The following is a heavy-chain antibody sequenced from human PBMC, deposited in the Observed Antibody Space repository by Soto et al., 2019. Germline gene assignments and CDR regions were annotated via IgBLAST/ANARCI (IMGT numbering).Heavy chain of an antibody. CDR3: ARYGDYLNYFDY. CDR2: IYSGGGT. V-gene: IGHV3-53*01. D-gene: IGHD4-17*01. Sequence: GGSLRLSCAASGFTVSNNYMSWVRQAPGKGLEWVSVIYSGGGTYYADSVKGRFTISRDNSKNTLYLQMNSLRAEDTAVYYCARYGDYLNYFDYWGQGTLVTVSS. J-gene: IGHJ4*02. CDR1: GFTVSNNY.